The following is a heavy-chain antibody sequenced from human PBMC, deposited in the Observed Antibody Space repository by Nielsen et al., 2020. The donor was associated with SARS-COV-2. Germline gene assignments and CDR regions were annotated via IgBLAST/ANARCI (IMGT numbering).Heavy chain of an antibody. CDR1: GGSISSGGYY. D-gene: IGHD6-13*01. J-gene: IGHJ4*02. Sequence: SETLSLTCTVSGGSISSGGYYWTWIRQHPGKGLECIGYIYYSGSTYYNPSLKSRVTISVDTSKNQFSLKLSSVTAADTAVYYCARDQAAAGMWYFDYWGQGTLVTASS. CDR2: IYYSGST. CDR3: ARDQAAAGMWYFDY. V-gene: IGHV4-31*03.